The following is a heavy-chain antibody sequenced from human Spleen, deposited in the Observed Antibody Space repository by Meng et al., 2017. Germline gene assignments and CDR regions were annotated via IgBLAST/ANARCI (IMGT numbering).Heavy chain of an antibody. J-gene: IGHJ6*02. CDR1: GFSFSDYR. D-gene: IGHD1-26*01. Sequence: GESLKISCAGSGFSFSDYRMSWIRQAPGKGLEWVSSISSSATAIYYADSVKGRFTISRDNARKSLYLQMNSLRDEDTAVYYCARGMGATSYYYYGMDVWGQGTTVTVSS. V-gene: IGHV3-11*04. CDR2: ISSSATAI. CDR3: ARGMGATSYYYYGMDV.